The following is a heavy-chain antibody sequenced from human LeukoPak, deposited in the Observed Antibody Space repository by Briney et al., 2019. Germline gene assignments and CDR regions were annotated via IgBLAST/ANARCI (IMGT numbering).Heavy chain of an antibody. CDR1: GFTFSSYG. CDR3: AKDQGVTVTTGYNY. Sequence: PGGSLRLSCAASGFTFSSYGMHWVRQAPGKGLEWVAFIRHDGSNKYYADSVKGRFTISRDNSKNTLYLQMNSLRAEDTAVYYCAKDQGVTVTTGYNYWGQGTLVTVSS. CDR2: IRHDGSNK. V-gene: IGHV3-30*02. D-gene: IGHD4-17*01. J-gene: IGHJ4*02.